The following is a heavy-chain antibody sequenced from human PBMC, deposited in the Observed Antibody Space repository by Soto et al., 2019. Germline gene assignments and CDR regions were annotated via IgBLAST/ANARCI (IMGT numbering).Heavy chain of an antibody. D-gene: IGHD3-16*01. CDR3: ARGRGNSAVITTFDY. CDR1: GGVFSSFG. J-gene: IGHJ4*02. Sequence: QVQLVQSGAEVKKPGSSVRVSCKSSGGVFSSFGLSWVRQAPGQGLEWMGGIIPIFGSANYAQKFQGRVTITADDSTSTVYMELSSLISEDTALYYCARGRGNSAVITTFDYWGQGTLVTVSA. V-gene: IGHV1-69*01. CDR2: IIPIFGSA.